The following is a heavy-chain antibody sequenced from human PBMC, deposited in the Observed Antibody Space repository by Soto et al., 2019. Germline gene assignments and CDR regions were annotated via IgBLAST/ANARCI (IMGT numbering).Heavy chain of an antibody. CDR2: IAPIINIP. D-gene: IGHD2-15*01. CDR1: GGTFSTYT. J-gene: IGHJ4*02. V-gene: IGHV1-69*02. Sequence: VQLVQSGAEVKQPGSSVKVSCKASGGTFSTYTISWVRQAPGQGLEWMGRIAPIINIPDYSQKFQGRVTITADKSTTTAYMELSSLRSEDTAVYYCARAMCFGGSCYLEVWGQGTLVTVSS. CDR3: ARAMCFGGSCYLEV.